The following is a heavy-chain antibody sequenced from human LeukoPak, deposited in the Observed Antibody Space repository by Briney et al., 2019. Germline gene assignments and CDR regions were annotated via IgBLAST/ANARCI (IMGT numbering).Heavy chain of an antibody. CDR1: EFSVGSNY. V-gene: IGHV3-66*01. J-gene: IGHJ4*02. CDR3: AKSYGSGSYSEY. Sequence: GGSLRLSCAASEFSVGSNYMTWVRQAPGKGLEWVSLIYSGGSTYYADSVKGRFTISRDNSKNTLYLQMNSLRAEDTAVYYCAKSYGSGSYSEYWGQGTLVTVSS. CDR2: IYSGGST. D-gene: IGHD3-10*01.